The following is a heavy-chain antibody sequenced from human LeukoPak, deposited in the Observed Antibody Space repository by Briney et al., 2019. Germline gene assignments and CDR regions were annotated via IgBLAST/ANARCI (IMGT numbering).Heavy chain of an antibody. CDR3: ARDFRGRYCSGGRCYSEADS. V-gene: IGHV4-39*07. CDR2: IYYSGST. J-gene: IGHJ4*02. CDR1: GGSISSSSYY. D-gene: IGHD2-15*01. Sequence: SETLSLTCTVSGGSISSSSYYWGWIRQPPGKGLEWIGSIYYSGSTYYNPSLKSRVTISVDTSKNQFSLKLTSVTAADTAVYYCARDFRGRYCSGGRCYSEADSWGQGTLVTVSS.